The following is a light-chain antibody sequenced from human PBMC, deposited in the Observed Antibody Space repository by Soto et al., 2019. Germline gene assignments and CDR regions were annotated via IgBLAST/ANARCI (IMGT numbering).Light chain of an antibody. CDR2: RNN. CDR3: AAWDDSLSGVV. Sequence: QSVLTQPPSASGTPGQRVTISCSGSSSNIGSNYVYWYQQLPGTAPKLLIYRNNQRPSGVPDRFSGSKSGTSASLAISGLRGEDEANYYCAAWDDSLSGVVFGGGTKLTVL. CDR1: SSNIGSNY. V-gene: IGLV1-47*01. J-gene: IGLJ3*02.